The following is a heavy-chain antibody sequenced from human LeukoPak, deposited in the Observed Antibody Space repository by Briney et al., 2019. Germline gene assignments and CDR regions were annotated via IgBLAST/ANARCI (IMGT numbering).Heavy chain of an antibody. J-gene: IGHJ4*02. CDR3: ARESSGSYYED. Sequence: SSETLSLTCTVSGGSISSYYWSWIRQPPGKGLEWIGYIYYSGSTNYNPSLKSRVTISVDTSKNQFSLKLSSVTAADTAVYYCARESSGSYYEDWGQGTLVTVSS. D-gene: IGHD1-26*01. CDR1: GGSISSYY. CDR2: IYYSGST. V-gene: IGHV4-59*01.